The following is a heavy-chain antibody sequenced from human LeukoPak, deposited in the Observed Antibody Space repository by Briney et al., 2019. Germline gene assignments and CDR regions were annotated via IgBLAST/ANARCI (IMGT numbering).Heavy chain of an antibody. V-gene: IGHV4-39*07. CDR3: ARSYSGYDSGPGGFDY. Sequence: PSETLSLTCTVSGGSISSSSYYWGWIRQPPGKGLEWIGSIYYSGSTYYNPSLKSRVTISVDRSKNQFSLKLSSVTAADTAVYYCARSYSGYDSGPGGFDYWGQGTLVTVSS. J-gene: IGHJ4*02. CDR2: IYYSGST. CDR1: GGSISSSSYY. D-gene: IGHD5-12*01.